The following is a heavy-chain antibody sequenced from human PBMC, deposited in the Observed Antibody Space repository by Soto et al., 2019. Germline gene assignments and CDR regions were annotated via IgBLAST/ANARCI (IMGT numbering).Heavy chain of an antibody. V-gene: IGHV3-74*01. D-gene: IGHD6-6*01. Sequence: PGGSLRLCCAASGFTFSSYAMSWVRQAPGKGLEWVSRINTDGSSRTYAEAVKGRVTISRDNAKNTLYLQMNSLRAEDTAVYCCAALGAGSSTHFGYWAQLTLVTVCS. CDR2: INTDGSSR. J-gene: IGHJ4*02. CDR3: AALGAGSSTHFGY. CDR1: GFTFSSYA.